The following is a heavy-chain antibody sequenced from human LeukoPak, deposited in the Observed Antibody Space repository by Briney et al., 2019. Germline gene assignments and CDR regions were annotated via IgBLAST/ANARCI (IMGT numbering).Heavy chain of an antibody. CDR3: ARVPTSSYDFWSGNSPPDYDYGMDV. CDR2: ISSSSSYI. Sequence: GGSLRLSCAASRFTFSSYSMNWVCQAPGKGLEWVSSISSSSSYIDYADSVKGRFTISRDSAKNSLYLRMNSLRAEDTSVYYWARVPTSSYDFWSGNSPPDYDYGMDVWGQGTTVTVSS. V-gene: IGHV3-21*01. D-gene: IGHD3-3*01. J-gene: IGHJ6*02. CDR1: RFTFSSYS.